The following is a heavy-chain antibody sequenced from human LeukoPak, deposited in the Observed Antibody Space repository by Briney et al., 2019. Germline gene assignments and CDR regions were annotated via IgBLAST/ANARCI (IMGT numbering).Heavy chain of an antibody. CDR2: IYYSGRT. CDR3: ARRRYYDGSGYLE. V-gene: IGHV4-34*01. J-gene: IGHJ1*01. CDR1: GGSFSGYY. Sequence: SETLSLTCAVYGGSFSGYYWSWIRQPPGKGLEWIGTIYYSGRTYYSPTLKSRVTMSVDRSNNQFSLNLRSVTAADTAVYYCARRRYYDGSGYLEWGQGTLLSVSS. D-gene: IGHD3-22*01.